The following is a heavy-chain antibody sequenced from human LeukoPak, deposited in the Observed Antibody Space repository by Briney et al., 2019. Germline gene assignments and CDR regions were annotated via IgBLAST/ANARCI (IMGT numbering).Heavy chain of an antibody. CDR1: GYTFTGYY. V-gene: IGHV1-2*06. D-gene: IGHD4-11*01. Sequence: GASVSVSCKASGYTFTGYYMHWVRQAPGQGLEWMGRINPNSGGTNYAQKFQGRVTMTRDTSISTAYMELSRLRSDHTAVYYCARTTVTTNWFDPWGQGTLVTVSS. CDR2: INPNSGGT. J-gene: IGHJ5*02. CDR3: ARTTVTTNWFDP.